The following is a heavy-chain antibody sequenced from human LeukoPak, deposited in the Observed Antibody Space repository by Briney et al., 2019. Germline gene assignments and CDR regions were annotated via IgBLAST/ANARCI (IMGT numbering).Heavy chain of an antibody. CDR2: INPNSGGT. J-gene: IGHJ4*02. CDR1: GYTFTGYY. CDR3: ARAQYDSSGYYWNY. V-gene: IGHV1-2*06. Sequence: ASVKVSCKASGYTFTGYYMHWVRQAPGQGLEWMGRINPNSGGTNYAQKFQGRVTMTRDTSISTAYMELSRLRSDDTAVYYCARAQYDSSGYYWNYWGQGTLVTVSS. D-gene: IGHD3-22*01.